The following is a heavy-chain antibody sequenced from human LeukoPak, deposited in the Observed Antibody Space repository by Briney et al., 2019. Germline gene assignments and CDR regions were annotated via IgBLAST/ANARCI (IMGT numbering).Heavy chain of an antibody. J-gene: IGHJ4*02. CDR1: GGSISSGGYY. CDR3: ARASYDILTGYFFAIDY. D-gene: IGHD3-9*01. V-gene: IGHV4-31*03. Sequence: SETLSLTCTVSGGSISSGGYYWSWIRQHPGKGLEWIGYIYYSGSTYYNPSLKSRVTISVDTSKNQFSLKLSSVTAADTAVYYCARASYDILTGYFFAIDYWGQGTLVTVSS. CDR2: IYYSGST.